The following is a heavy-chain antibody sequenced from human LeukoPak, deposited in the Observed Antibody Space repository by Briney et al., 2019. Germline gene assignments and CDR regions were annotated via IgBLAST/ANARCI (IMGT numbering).Heavy chain of an antibody. V-gene: IGHV4-59*01. Sequence: PSETLSLTCTVSGSSIRSYYWSWIRQPPGKGLEWIGYIYYSGSTNYNPSLKSRVTISVDRSKNQFSLKLSSVTAADRSVYYCARVSWGSSFAEGAFDIWGQGTLVTVSS. D-gene: IGHD3-16*01. CDR2: IYYSGST. J-gene: IGHJ3*02. CDR1: GSSIRSYY. CDR3: ARVSWGSSFAEGAFDI.